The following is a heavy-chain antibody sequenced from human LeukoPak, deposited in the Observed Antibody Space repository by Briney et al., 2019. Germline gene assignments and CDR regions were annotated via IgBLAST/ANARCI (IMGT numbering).Heavy chain of an antibody. J-gene: IGHJ3*02. CDR1: GFTFSDYY. Sequence: GGSLRLSCATSGFTFSDYYMRWIRQAPETGLEWLSYTSPSGGTIYYTDSVKGRFTMSRDNAQNALYLEMNSLRAEDTAVYYCAREKKTEWTTGAFDMWGQGTMVIVSS. CDR2: TSPSGGTI. V-gene: IGHV3-11*01. CDR3: AREKKTEWTTGAFDM. D-gene: IGHD3-3*01.